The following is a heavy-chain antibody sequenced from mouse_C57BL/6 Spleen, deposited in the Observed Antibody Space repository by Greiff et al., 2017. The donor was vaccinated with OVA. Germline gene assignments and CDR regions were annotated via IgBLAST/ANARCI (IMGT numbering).Heavy chain of an antibody. CDR2: ISSGGSYT. V-gene: IGHV5-6*02. CDR1: GFTFSSYG. Sequence: EVKVVESGGDLVKPGGSLKLSCAASGFTFSSYGMSWVRQTPDKRLEWVATISSGGSYTYYPDSVKGRFTISRDNAKNTLYLQMSSLKSEDTAMYYCARRGLTGAFDYWGQGTTLTVSS. J-gene: IGHJ2*01. D-gene: IGHD4-1*01. CDR3: ARRGLTGAFDY.